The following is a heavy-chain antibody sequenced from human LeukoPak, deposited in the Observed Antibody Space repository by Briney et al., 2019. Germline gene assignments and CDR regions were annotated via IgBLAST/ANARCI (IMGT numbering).Heavy chain of an antibody. CDR1: GFTFSSYS. CDR3: ARDSLWLHLDY. Sequence: QPGGSLRLSCAASGFTFSSYSMNWVRQAPGKGLEWVSYISSSSSTIYYADSVKGRFTISRDNAKNSLYLQMNSLRAEDTAVYYCARDSLWLHLDYWGQGTLVTVSS. J-gene: IGHJ4*02. D-gene: IGHD5-12*01. V-gene: IGHV3-48*01. CDR2: ISSSSSTI.